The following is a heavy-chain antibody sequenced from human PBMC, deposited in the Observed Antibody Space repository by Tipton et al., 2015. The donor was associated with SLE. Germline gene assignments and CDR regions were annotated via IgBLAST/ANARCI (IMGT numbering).Heavy chain of an antibody. CDR1: GVSITSYTYS. D-gene: IGHD6-25*01. CDR2: MYITGSA. J-gene: IGHJ3*01. V-gene: IGHV4-61*02. CDR3: ARQPFATRSGFDV. Sequence: TLSLTCIVSGVSITSYTYSWSWIRQSAGKGLEWLGRMYITGSALYNPSLKSRVTISVDTSRNQFSLKLSSVTAADAAVYYCARQPFATRSGFDVWGQGTMVTVSS.